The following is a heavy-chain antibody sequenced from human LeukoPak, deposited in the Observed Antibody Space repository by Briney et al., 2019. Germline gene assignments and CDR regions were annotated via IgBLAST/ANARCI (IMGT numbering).Heavy chain of an antibody. D-gene: IGHD3-9*01. CDR1: GYTFTSYD. V-gene: IGHV1-8*01. CDR3: ARASWGDYDPLTGFYSDYYFDY. J-gene: IGHJ4*02. Sequence: ASVKVSCKASGYTFTSYDIDWVRQAAGQGLEWMGWMNPNSANTGYAQKFQGRVTITRNTSISTAYMELSSLTSEDTAVYYCARASWGDYDPLTGFYSDYYFDYWGQGTLVTVSS. CDR2: MNPNSANT.